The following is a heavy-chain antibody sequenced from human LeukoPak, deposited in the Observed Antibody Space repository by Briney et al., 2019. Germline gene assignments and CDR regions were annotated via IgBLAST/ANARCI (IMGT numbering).Heavy chain of an antibody. CDR1: GGSISSGDYY. J-gene: IGHJ3*02. CDR3: ARLLADCSSTSCPSPWGAFDI. Sequence: KSSQTLSLTCTVSGGSISSGDYYWSWIRQPPGKGLEWIGYIYYSGSTYYNPSLKSRVTISVDTSKNQFSLKLSSVTAADTAVYYCARLLADCSSTSCPSPWGAFDIWGQGTMVTVSS. CDR2: IYYSGST. D-gene: IGHD2-2*01. V-gene: IGHV4-30-4*01.